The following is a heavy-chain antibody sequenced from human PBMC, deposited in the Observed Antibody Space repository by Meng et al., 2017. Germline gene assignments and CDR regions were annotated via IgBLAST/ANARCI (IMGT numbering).Heavy chain of an antibody. CDR2: IGTAGDT. CDR3: ASFPLERYYDSSGYYYYYYGMDV. Sequence: GESLKISCAACGFTFSSYDMHWVRQATGKGLEWVSAIGTAGDTYYPGSVKGQFTISRENAKNSLYLQMNSLRSEDTAVYYCASFPLERYYDSSGYYYYYYGMDVWGQGTTVTVSS. D-gene: IGHD3-22*01. CDR1: GFTFSSYD. V-gene: IGHV3-13*03. J-gene: IGHJ6*02.